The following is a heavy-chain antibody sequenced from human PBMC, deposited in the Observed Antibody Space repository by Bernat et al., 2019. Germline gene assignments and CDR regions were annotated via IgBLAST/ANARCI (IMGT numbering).Heavy chain of an antibody. V-gene: IGHV3-30-3*01. CDR2: LSFDGSNK. CDR1: GFTSRSYA. J-gene: IGHJ6*02. CDR3: ARGGYRYGSRWLQSPQSYYYYGMDV. Sequence: QVQLVESGGGVVQPGRSRRPPGAAPGFTSRSYARNWVRQAPGKGLGGGAVLSFDGSNKYYADSVKGRFTISRDSSKNTLYLQMSSLRAEDTAVYYCARGGYRYGSRWLQSPQSYYYYGMDVWGQGTTVTVSS. D-gene: IGHD5-24*01.